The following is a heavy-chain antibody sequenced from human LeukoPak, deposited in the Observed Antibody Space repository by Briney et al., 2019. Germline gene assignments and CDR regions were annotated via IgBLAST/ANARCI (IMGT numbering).Heavy chain of an antibody. V-gene: IGHV1-24*01. Sequence: EASVKVSCKVSGYTLTELSMHWVRQAPGKGLEWMGGFDPEDGEIIYAQKFQGRVTMTEDTSTDTAYMELSSLRSEDTAVYYCATTSSGSKAYYFDYWGQGTLVTVSS. CDR1: GYTLTELS. D-gene: IGHD6-19*01. J-gene: IGHJ4*02. CDR3: ATTSSGSKAYYFDY. CDR2: FDPEDGEI.